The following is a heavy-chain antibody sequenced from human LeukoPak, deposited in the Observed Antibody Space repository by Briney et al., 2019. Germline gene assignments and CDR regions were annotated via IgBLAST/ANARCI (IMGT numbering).Heavy chain of an antibody. Sequence: GESLKISCEGSGYSFSTYWIGWVRQMPGKGLEWMGIIYPGDSDTRYSPSFQGQVTISADKSISTAYLQWSSLKASDTAMYYCARQIETLFDSGDVYYYYYYMDVWGKGTTVTVSS. J-gene: IGHJ6*03. CDR1: GYSFSTYW. V-gene: IGHV5-51*01. D-gene: IGHD4-17*01. CDR2: IYPGDSDT. CDR3: ARQIETLFDSGDVYYYYYYMDV.